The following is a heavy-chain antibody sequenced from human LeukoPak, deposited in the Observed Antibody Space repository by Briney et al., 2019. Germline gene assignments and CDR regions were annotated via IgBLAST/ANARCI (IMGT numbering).Heavy chain of an antibody. CDR1: GYTFTGYY. Sequence: ASVKVSCKASGYTFTGYYIHWVRQAPGQGLEWMSWINPNNGGTNYAQKFQGRVTMTRDTSISTAYMELNRLTSDDTAVYYCARDKYTGYETFDYWGQGTPVTVSS. CDR3: ARDKYTGYETFDY. CDR2: INPNNGGT. D-gene: IGHD5-12*01. V-gene: IGHV1-2*02. J-gene: IGHJ4*02.